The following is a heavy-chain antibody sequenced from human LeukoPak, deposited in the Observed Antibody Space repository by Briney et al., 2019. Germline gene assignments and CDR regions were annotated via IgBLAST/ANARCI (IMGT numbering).Heavy chain of an antibody. V-gene: IGHV1-46*01. CDR1: GYTFTSYY. D-gene: IGHD6-19*01. CDR3: ARGSSGYSSGWYHDY. CDR2: INHSGGST. Sequence: ASVKVSCKASGYTFTSYYMHWVRQAPRQGLEWMGIINHSGGSTSYAQKFQDRVIMTRDTSTSTVYMELSSLRSDDTAVYYCARGSSGYSSGWYHDYWGQEPWSPSPQ. J-gene: IGHJ4*01.